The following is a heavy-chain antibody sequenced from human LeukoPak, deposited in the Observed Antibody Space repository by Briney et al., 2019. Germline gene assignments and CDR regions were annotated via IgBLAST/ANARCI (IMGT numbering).Heavy chain of an antibody. CDR2: ISGNGNTI. CDR3: ARDLEQQMVLGRFDP. J-gene: IGHJ5*02. D-gene: IGHD6-13*01. V-gene: IGHV3-11*01. CDR1: GFTFSDYY. Sequence: PGGSLRLSCAASGFTFSDYYMNWIRQAPGKGLEWISYISGNGNTIYQADSVKGRFTISRDNAKNSLFLQMNSLRADDTAVYYCARDLEQQMVLGRFDPWGQGTLVIVSS.